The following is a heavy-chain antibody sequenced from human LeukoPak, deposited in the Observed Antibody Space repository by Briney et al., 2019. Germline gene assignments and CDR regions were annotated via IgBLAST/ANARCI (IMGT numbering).Heavy chain of an antibody. CDR3: VKGYCSGGTCYRNGFDI. V-gene: IGHV3-7*01. D-gene: IGHD2-15*01. Sequence: GGSLRLSCAASGFTFSSNWMSWVRQAPGQGLEWVANINQDESEKYYVDSVKGRFTISRDNAKNSLYLQMNSLRTEDTALYYYVKGYCSGGTCYRNGFDIWGQGTMVTVSS. CDR1: GFTFSSNW. J-gene: IGHJ3*02. CDR2: INQDESEK.